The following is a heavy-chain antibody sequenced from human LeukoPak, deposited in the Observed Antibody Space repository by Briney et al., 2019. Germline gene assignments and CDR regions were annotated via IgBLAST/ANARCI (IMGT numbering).Heavy chain of an antibody. V-gene: IGHV1-8*03. CDR3: ARGPSIAAARPHAHYYYYYYMDV. Sequence: ASVKVSCKASGYTLTSYDINWVRQATGQGLEWMGWMNPNSGNTGYAQKFQGRVTITRNTSISTAYMELSSLRSEDTAVYYCARGPSIAAARPHAHYYYYYYMDVWGKGTTVTVSS. J-gene: IGHJ6*03. CDR1: GYTLTSYD. CDR2: MNPNSGNT. D-gene: IGHD6-13*01.